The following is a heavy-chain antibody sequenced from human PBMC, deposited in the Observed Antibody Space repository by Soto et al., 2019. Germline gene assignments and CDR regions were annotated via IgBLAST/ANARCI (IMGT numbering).Heavy chain of an antibody. V-gene: IGHV4-59*01. D-gene: IGHD3-10*01. Sequence: SETLSLTCPVSGGTISSWYGSWIRQPPGKGLEWIGYIYYSGSTNYNPSLKSRVTISVDTSKNQFSLKLSSVTAADTAVYYCARRYGSAFDIWGQGTMVTVS. CDR3: ARRYGSAFDI. CDR1: GGTISSWY. CDR2: IYYSGST. J-gene: IGHJ3*02.